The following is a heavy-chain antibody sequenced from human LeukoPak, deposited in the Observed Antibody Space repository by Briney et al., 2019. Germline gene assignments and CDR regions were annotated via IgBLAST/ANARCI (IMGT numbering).Heavy chain of an antibody. CDR1: GYTFTSYY. V-gene: IGHV1-46*01. Sequence: LGGSLRLSCAASGYTFTSYYMHWVRQAPGQGLEWMGIINPSGGSTSYAQKFQGRVTMTRDTSASTVYMELSSLRSEDTAVYYCARDHGASSSWSDYWGQGTLVTVSS. J-gene: IGHJ4*02. D-gene: IGHD6-13*01. CDR2: INPSGGST. CDR3: ARDHGASSSWSDY.